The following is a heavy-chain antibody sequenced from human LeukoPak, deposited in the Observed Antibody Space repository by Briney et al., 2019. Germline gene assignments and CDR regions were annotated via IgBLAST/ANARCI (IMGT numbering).Heavy chain of an antibody. CDR1: GFTFTSYA. CDR3: ARLGLAIDY. D-gene: IGHD7-27*01. V-gene: IGHV3-23*01. J-gene: IGHJ4*02. CDR2: ISGRGGNT. Sequence: GGSLRLSCAASGFTFTSYAMSWVRQAPGKGLVWISTISGRGGNTYYAGSVKGRFTISRDDSKNTLYLQMNSLRAEDTAVYYCARLGLAIDYWGQGTLVTVSS.